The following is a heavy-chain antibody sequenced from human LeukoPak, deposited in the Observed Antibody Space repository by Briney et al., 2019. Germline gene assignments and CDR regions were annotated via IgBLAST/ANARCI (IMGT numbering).Heavy chain of an antibody. D-gene: IGHD2-21*02. CDR2: IYYSGST. V-gene: IGHV4-59*08. CDR1: GGSISSYY. Sequence: SETLSLICTVSGGSISSYYWSWIRQPPGKGLEWIGYIYYSGSTNYNPSLKSRVTISVDTSKNQFSLKLSSVTAADTAVYYCARLGGGDHLGAFDIWGQGTMVTVSS. J-gene: IGHJ3*02. CDR3: ARLGGGDHLGAFDI.